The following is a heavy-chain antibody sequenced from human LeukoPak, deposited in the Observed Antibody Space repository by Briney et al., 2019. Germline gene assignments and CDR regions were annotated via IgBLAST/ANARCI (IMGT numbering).Heavy chain of an antibody. D-gene: IGHD6-19*01. CDR1: GFTFSSYG. CDR3: AKGPDSSGWFFTYYFDY. CDR2: IRYDGSNK. V-gene: IGHV3-30*02. J-gene: IGHJ4*02. Sequence: GGSLRLSCAASGFTFSSYGMHWVRQAPGKGLEWVAFIRYDGSNKYYADSVKGRFTISRDNSKNTLYLQMNSLRAEDTAVYYCAKGPDSSGWFFTYYFDYWGQGTLVTVSS.